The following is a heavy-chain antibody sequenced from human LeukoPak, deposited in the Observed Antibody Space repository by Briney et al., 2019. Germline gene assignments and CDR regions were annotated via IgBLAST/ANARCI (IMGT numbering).Heavy chain of an antibody. CDR1: GGSISRYY. V-gene: IGHV4-59*01. D-gene: IGHD6-19*01. CDR3: AREDSSGTLIDY. J-gene: IGHJ4*02. Sequence: PSETLSLTCTVPGGSISRYYWNWIRQPPGKGLEWIGYVYSTGTTKYNPSLKSRVTISIDTSKNQFSLKLNSVTAADTAVYYCAREDSSGTLIDYWGQGTLVTVSS. CDR2: VYSTGTT.